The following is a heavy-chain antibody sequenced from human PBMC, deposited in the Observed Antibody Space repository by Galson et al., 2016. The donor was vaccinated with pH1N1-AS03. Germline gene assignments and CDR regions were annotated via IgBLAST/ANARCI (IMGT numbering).Heavy chain of an antibody. CDR1: GGSVSDNNW. D-gene: IGHD3-3*01. Sequence: SETLSLTCAVSGGSVSDNNWWSWVRQPPGKGLEWIGEVYRSGSTNYNPSLKSRVTISLDKSKNQLSLRLTSVTAADTAVYYCARVYWSVLTPGTYGAFDIWGQGTTVTVSS. CDR2: VYRSGST. J-gene: IGHJ3*02. CDR3: ARVYWSVLTPGTYGAFDI. V-gene: IGHV4-4*02.